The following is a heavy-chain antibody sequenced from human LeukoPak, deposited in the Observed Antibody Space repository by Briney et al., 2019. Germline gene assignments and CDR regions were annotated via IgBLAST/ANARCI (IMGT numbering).Heavy chain of an antibody. D-gene: IGHD2-2*01. CDR3: ARGLSSTSGGYGIDV. V-gene: IGHV4-59*01. CDR2: XTYSGST. J-gene: IGHJ6*02. CDR1: GASISSYY. Sequence: PSETLSLTCSVSGASISSYYWSWIRQPPAKGLXXXXXXTYSGSTNYSPSLKSRVTISLDTSKNQLSLRLSSVTAADTAVFYCARGLSSTSGGYGIDVWGQGTTVTVSS.